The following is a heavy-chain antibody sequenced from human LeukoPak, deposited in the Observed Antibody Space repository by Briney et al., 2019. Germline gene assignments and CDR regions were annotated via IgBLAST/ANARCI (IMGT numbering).Heavy chain of an antibody. J-gene: IGHJ4*02. D-gene: IGHD6-13*01. V-gene: IGHV1-69*06. CDR3: ARVGYSSRGGVFDY. CDR2: IIPIFGTA. Sequence: GASVNVSCKASGGTFNSYPISWVRQAPGQGLEWMGGIIPIFGTANYAQKFQGRVTITADKSTSTAFLELSSLRSEDTAAYYCARVGYSSRGGVFDYWGQGTLVTVSS. CDR1: GGTFNSYP.